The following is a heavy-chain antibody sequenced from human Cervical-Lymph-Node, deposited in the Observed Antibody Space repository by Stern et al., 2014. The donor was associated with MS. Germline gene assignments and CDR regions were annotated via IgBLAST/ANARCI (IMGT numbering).Heavy chain of an antibody. J-gene: IGHJ2*01. V-gene: IGHV1-69*11. D-gene: IGHD6-6*01. CDR2: IIPSLGTT. CDR3: ARVWERIATRPRYWYFDL. CDR1: GGTFRNHA. Sequence: QVQLVQSGAEVKKPGSSVRVSCKASGGTFRNHALSWVRQAPGQGLEWMGGIIPSLGTTKYSQKLQGRVTITADESTSTAYMELSSLTSEDTAMYYCARVWERIATRPRYWYFDLWGRGTLVTVSS.